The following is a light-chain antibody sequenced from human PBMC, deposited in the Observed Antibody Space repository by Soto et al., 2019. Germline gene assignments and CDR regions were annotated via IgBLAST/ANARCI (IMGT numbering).Light chain of an antibody. V-gene: IGLV2-14*01. Sequence: QSALTLRASVSGSPGQSITISCTGTSSDVGGYNYVSWYQQHPGKAPKLMIYEVSNRPSGVSNRFSGSKSGNTASLTISGLQAEDEADYYCSSYTSSSIDYVFGTGTKVTVL. CDR3: SSYTSSSIDYV. J-gene: IGLJ1*01. CDR1: SSDVGGYNY. CDR2: EVS.